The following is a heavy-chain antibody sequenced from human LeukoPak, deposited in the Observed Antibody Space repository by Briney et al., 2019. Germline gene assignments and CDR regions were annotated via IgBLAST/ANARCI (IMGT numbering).Heavy chain of an antibody. CDR1: GYSFTSYW. D-gene: IGHD3-22*01. Sequence: GESLKISCKGSGYSFTSYWIGWVRQMPGKGLEWMGIIYPGDPDTRYSPSFQGQVTISADKSISTAYLQWSSLKASDTAMYYCARPFTYYYDSSGYGHAFDIWGQGTMVTVSS. CDR3: ARPFTYYYDSSGYGHAFDI. J-gene: IGHJ3*02. V-gene: IGHV5-51*01. CDR2: IYPGDPDT.